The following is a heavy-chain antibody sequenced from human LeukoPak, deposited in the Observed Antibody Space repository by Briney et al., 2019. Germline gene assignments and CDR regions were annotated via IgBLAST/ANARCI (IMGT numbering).Heavy chain of an antibody. J-gene: IGHJ4*02. V-gene: IGHV3-23*01. CDR1: GFTFSSYA. Sequence: GGSLRLSCAASGFTFSSYAMSWVRQAPGKGLEWVSAISGSGGSTYYADSVKGRFTISRDNSKNTLYLQMNSLRAEDTAVYYCAKDLAQVVVAATYDYWGQGTLVTVFS. CDR3: AKDLAQVVVAATYDY. CDR2: ISGSGGST. D-gene: IGHD2-15*01.